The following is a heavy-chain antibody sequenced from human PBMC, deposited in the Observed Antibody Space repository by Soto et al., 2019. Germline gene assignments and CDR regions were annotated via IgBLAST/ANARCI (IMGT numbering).Heavy chain of an antibody. D-gene: IGHD2-2*03. V-gene: IGHV4-61*03. CDR1: GGSITSSSYS. J-gene: IGHJ4*02. CDR2: IHYNGNT. Sequence: SETLSLTCAVSGGSITSSSYSWGWVRQPPGKGLEWIGNIHYNGNTKYSPSLKSRVTMSVDTSKNHFSLKLISVTTADTAVYFCAREGNLGRWIQPLDSWGQGTLVTVSS. CDR3: AREGNLGRWIQPLDS.